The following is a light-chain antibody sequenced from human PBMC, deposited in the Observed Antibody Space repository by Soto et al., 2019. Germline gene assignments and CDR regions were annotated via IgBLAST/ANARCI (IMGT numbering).Light chain of an antibody. Sequence: QSVLTQPPSVSAAPGQKVTISCTGSSSNIGNNYVSWYQQVPGTAPKLLIYENNKRPSGIPDQFSGSKSGASATLGITGLQTGDEADYYCGTWDSGLSAGVFGGGTKVTVL. CDR2: ENN. V-gene: IGLV1-51*01. CDR3: GTWDSGLSAGV. J-gene: IGLJ2*01. CDR1: SSNIGNNY.